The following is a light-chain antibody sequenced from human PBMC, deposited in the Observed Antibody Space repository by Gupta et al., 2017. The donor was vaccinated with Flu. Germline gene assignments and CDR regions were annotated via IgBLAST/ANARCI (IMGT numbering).Light chain of an antibody. CDR1: KSITTY. V-gene: IGKV1-39*01. J-gene: IGKJ3*01. CDR3: QQSLTTPLT. CDR2: AAS. Sequence: DIQMTQSASSLSASVGDRVNFTCRASKSITTYLNWYQQKPGKAPKLLIYAASSLQSGVPSRFSGSGSGTDFTLTISSLQPEDIATYYCQQSLTTPLTFGHGTKVDIK.